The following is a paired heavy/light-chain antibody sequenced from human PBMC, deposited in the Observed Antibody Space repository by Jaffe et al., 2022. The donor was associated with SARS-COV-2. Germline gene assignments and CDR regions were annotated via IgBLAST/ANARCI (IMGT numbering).Light chain of an antibody. CDR3: SSYRSSNTPV. Sequence: QSALTQPASVSGSPGQSITISCTGTSSDVGGYNYVSWYQQHPGKAPKLVIYDVSSRPAGVSNRFSGSKSGNMASLTISGLQAEDEADYYCSSYRSSNTPVFGGGTELTVL. J-gene: IGLJ3*02. CDR1: SSDVGGYNY. CDR2: DVS. V-gene: IGLV2-14*01.
Heavy chain of an antibody. V-gene: IGHV3-23*04. J-gene: IGHJ4*02. CDR2: ISGSGGGT. D-gene: IGHD4-17*01. Sequence: EVQLVESGGGLVQSGGSLRLSCAASGFNFRSYAMTWVRQVPGKGLECVADISGSGGGTDYADSVKGRFTISRDNSKNTLFLQMNSLRVEDTAVYYCARSSGFTVTTYFDYWGLGSLVTVSS. CDR3: ARSSGFTVTTYFDY. CDR1: GFNFRSYA.